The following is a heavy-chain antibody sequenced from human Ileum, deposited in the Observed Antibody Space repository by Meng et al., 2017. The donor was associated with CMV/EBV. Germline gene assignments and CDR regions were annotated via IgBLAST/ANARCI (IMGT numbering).Heavy chain of an antibody. D-gene: IGHD1-26*01. CDR3: ARARSGRYHDYFDY. V-gene: IGHV4-61*01. Sequence: SGGSGSGGSDHWTWIRLSPGKGLEWIGYISRSGSTNYNPALKSRLTMSIDTSKSQISLKLSFMTPADTAAYYCARARSGRYHDYFDYWGRGALVTVSS. CDR1: GGSGSGGSDH. J-gene: IGHJ4*02. CDR2: ISRSGST.